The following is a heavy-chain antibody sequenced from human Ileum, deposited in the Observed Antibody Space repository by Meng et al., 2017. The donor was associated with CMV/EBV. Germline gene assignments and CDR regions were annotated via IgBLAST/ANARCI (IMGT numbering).Heavy chain of an antibody. CDR3: ARLAAGISWFDP. V-gene: IGHV4-31*03. CDR1: GGSMTRGGYY. Sequence: CTVSGGSMTRGGYYWSRIRQHPGKGLEWIGYIYHSGSTYYNPSLQSRATISIDTSKNQFSLKLSSVTAADTAVYYCARLAAGISWFDPWGQGSLVTVSS. J-gene: IGHJ5*02. CDR2: IYHSGST. D-gene: IGHD6-19*01.